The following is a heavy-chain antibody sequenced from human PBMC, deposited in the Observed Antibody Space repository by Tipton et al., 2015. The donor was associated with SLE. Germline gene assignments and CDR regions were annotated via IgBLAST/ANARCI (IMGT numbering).Heavy chain of an antibody. CDR1: GYNFPNYW. V-gene: IGHV5-51*03. Sequence: QLVQSGAEVKKPGESLTISCKASGYNFPNYWIGWVRQMPGKGLEWMGISHPGDSDTRYSPSFQGQVTISADKSITTAFLQWSRLKASDSAMYYCAKGTAAGGFDYWGQGTLVTDPS. CDR2: SHPGDSDT. D-gene: IGHD6-13*01. J-gene: IGHJ4*02. CDR3: AKGTAAGGFDY.